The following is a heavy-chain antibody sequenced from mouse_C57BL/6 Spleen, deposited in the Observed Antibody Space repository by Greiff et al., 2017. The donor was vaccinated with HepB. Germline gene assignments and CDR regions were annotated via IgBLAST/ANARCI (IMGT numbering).Heavy chain of an antibody. V-gene: IGHV1-76*01. D-gene: IGHD1-1*01. CDR3: ARSYYYGSLYFDY. Sequence: QVQLKESGAELVRPGASVKLSCKASGYTFTDYYINWVKQRPGQGLEWIARIYPGSGNTYYNEKFKGKATLTAEKSSNTAYMQLSSLTSEDSAVYFCARSYYYGSLYFDYWGQGTTLTVSS. CDR1: GYTFTDYY. CDR2: IYPGSGNT. J-gene: IGHJ2*01.